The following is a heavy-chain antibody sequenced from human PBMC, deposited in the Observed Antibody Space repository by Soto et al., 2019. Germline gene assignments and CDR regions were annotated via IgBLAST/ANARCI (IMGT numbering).Heavy chain of an antibody. Sequence: GGSLRLSCAASGFTFSSYAMSWVRQAPGKGLEWVSSISSRGRTNYADSVKGRFTISRDNSKNTLYLQMNSLRAEDTATYYCAKCVDYYDSLTGHFYYYYMDVWGTGTTVTVSS. CDR2: ISSRGRT. V-gene: IGHV3-23*01. CDR3: AKCVDYYDSLTGHFYYYYMDV. D-gene: IGHD3-9*01. J-gene: IGHJ6*03. CDR1: GFTFSSYA.